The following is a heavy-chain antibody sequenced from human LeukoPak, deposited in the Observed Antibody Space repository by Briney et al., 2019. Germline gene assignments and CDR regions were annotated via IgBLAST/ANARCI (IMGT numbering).Heavy chain of an antibody. D-gene: IGHD2-21*02. CDR2: TWYDESNK. Sequence: GGSLRLSCAASGFIFCNYGMHWVRQAPGKGLEGVALTWYDESNKYYADSVKGRFTISRDNSKNTLYLQMNSLRAEDTAVYYCARDLWCGADCYGTFDIWGQGTMVSVSS. J-gene: IGHJ3*02. V-gene: IGHV3-33*01. CDR1: GFIFCNYG. CDR3: ARDLWCGADCYGTFDI.